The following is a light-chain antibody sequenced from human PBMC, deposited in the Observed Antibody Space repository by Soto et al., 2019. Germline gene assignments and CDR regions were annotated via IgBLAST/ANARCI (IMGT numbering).Light chain of an antibody. CDR3: HQYDNAPQT. V-gene: IGKV3-20*01. CDR2: GAS. J-gene: IGKJ2*01. Sequence: IVMTQSPATLSVSPGERATLSCRASQTLRRTYIAWYQQKPGQAPRVLIYGASKRATGIPARFSGSGSGTDFSLTISRLEPEDFAVYYCHQYDNAPQTYGQGTKVDIK. CDR1: QTLRRTY.